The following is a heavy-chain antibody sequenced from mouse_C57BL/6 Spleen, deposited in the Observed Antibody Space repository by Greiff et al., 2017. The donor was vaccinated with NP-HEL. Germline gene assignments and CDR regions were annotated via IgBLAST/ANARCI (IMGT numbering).Heavy chain of an antibody. V-gene: IGHV1-82*01. CDR3: AGYALDY. CDR1: GYAFSSSW. J-gene: IGHJ2*01. D-gene: IGHD2-2*01. CDR2: IYPGNGDT. Sequence: VQLQQSGPELVKPGASVKISCKASGYAFSSSWMNWVKQRPGKGLEWIGRIYPGNGDTNYNGKFKGKATRTADKSSSTAYMQLSSLTSEDSAVYFCAGYALDYWGQGTTLTVSS.